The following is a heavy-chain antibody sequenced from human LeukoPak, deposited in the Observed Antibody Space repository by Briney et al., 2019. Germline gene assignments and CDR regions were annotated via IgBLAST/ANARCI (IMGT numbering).Heavy chain of an antibody. V-gene: IGHV3-30*04. J-gene: IGHJ4*02. D-gene: IGHD6-13*01. CDR3: ASGASYSSPKTEFDY. CDR1: GFTFSSYA. CDR2: ISYDGSNK. Sequence: PGRSLRLSCAASGFTFSSYAMHWVRQAPGKGLEWVAVISYDGSNKYYADSVKGRFTISRDNSKNTLYLQMNSLRAEDTAVYYCASGASYSSPKTEFDYWGQGTLVTVSS.